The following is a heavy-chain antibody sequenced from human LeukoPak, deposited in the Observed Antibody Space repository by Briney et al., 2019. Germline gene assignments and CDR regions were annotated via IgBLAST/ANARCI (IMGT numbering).Heavy chain of an antibody. J-gene: IGHJ5*02. Sequence: ASVKVSCKASGYTFSSCAINWVRQAPGQGLEYMGWIDTKTGNPTYAQGFTGRFVFSLDTSVSTAYLQISSLKAEDTAVYYCARGGLYYYGSGSHFDPWGQGTLVTVSS. CDR3: ARGGLYYYGSGSHFDP. CDR1: GYTFSSCA. D-gene: IGHD3-10*01. CDR2: IDTKTGNP. V-gene: IGHV7-4-1*02.